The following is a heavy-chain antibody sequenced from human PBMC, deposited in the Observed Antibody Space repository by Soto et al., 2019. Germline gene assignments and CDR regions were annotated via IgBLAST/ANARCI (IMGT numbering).Heavy chain of an antibody. CDR3: ARDHYYDSSGYYSPKLYYYYGMDV. J-gene: IGHJ6*02. D-gene: IGHD3-22*01. V-gene: IGHV3-33*01. CDR2: IWYDGSNK. CDR1: GFTFSSYG. Sequence: QVQLVESGGGVVQPGRSLRLSCAASGFTFSSYGMHWVRQAPGKGLEWVAVIWYDGSNKYYADSVKGRFTISRDNSKNTLYLQMNSLRGEDTAVYYCARDHYYDSSGYYSPKLYYYYGMDVWGQGTTVTVSS.